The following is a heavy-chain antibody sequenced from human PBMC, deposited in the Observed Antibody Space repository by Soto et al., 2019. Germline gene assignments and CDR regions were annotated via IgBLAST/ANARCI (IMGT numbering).Heavy chain of an antibody. CDR3: ARHFYSYGYNYYYYGMDV. Sequence: GESLKISCKGSGYIFTDHCIVWVRQMAGKGLEWVGIICPGYSNIIYSPSVQGQVTISADMSISTAYLQWSSLKASDTAMYYCARHFYSYGYNYYYYGMDVWGQGTTVTVSS. CDR2: ICPGYSNI. J-gene: IGHJ6*02. D-gene: IGHD5-18*01. CDR1: GYIFTDHC. V-gene: IGHV5-51*01.